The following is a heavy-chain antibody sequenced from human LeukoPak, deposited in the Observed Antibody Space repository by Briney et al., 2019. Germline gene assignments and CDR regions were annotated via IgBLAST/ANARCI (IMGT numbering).Heavy chain of an antibody. V-gene: IGHV3-30*04. CDR1: GFTFSSFA. J-gene: IGHJ4*02. CDR3: AREQYNSLYFDY. Sequence: GGSLRLSRAASGFTFSSFAMHWVRQAPGKGLEWVAIISYGGSKKYYADSVKGRFTISRDNSKNTLFLQMDSLRGEDTAVYYCAREQYNSLYFDYWGQGTLVTVSS. D-gene: IGHD1-14*01. CDR2: ISYGGSKK.